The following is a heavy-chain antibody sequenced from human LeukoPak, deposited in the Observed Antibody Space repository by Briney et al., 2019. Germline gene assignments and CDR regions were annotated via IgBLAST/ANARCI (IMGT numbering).Heavy chain of an antibody. CDR2: ISYDGSNK. CDR1: GFTFSSYG. Sequence: GGSLRLSCAASGFTFSSYGMHWVRQAPGKGLEWVAVISYDGSNKYYADSVKGRFTISRDNSKNTLYLQMDSLRAEDTAVYYCAKATQFDYWGQGTLVTVSS. CDR3: AKATQFDY. V-gene: IGHV3-30*18. J-gene: IGHJ4*02.